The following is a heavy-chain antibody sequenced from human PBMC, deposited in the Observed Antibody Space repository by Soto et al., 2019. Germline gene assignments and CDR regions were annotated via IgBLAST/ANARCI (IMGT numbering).Heavy chain of an antibody. CDR1: GFAFSTYA. J-gene: IGHJ6*02. CDR3: AKVTKRAAAGRYEYYKYGMDV. V-gene: IGHV3-23*01. D-gene: IGHD6-13*01. CDR2: ISGSGGSS. Sequence: EVHLLESGGALEHPGGSLRLSCAASGFAFSTYAMTWVRQAPGKGLEWVSVISGSGGSSYYAASVKGRFTISRDNSKNTLYRQMNGLRAEDTALYYCAKVTKRAAAGRYEYYKYGMDVWGQGTTVTVSS.